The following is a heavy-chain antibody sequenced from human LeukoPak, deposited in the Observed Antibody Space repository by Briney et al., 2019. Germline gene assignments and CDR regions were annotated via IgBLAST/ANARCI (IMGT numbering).Heavy chain of an antibody. Sequence: NPSETLSLTCTVSGGSISSYYWSWIRQPPGKGLEWIGYIYYSGSTNYNPSLKSRFTISVDTSKNQFSLKLSSVTAADTAVYYCARGGSLYYDFWSGYPDYFDYWGQGTLVTVSS. CDR1: GGSISSYY. CDR2: IYYSGST. CDR3: ARGGSLYYDFWSGYPDYFDY. J-gene: IGHJ4*02. D-gene: IGHD3-3*01. V-gene: IGHV4-59*01.